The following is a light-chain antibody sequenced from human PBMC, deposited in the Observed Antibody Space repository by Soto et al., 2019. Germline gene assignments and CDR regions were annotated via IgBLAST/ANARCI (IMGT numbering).Light chain of an antibody. CDR3: CSYAGSYTGV. CDR1: SSDVGGYNS. Sequence: QSALTQPRSVSGSPGQSVTISCTGTSSDVGGYNSVSWYQQHPGKAPKVLIYDVSKRPSGVTDRFSGSKSGNTASLTISGLQAEDEADYYCCSYAGSYTGVFGGGTKLTVL. V-gene: IGLV2-11*01. J-gene: IGLJ3*02. CDR2: DVS.